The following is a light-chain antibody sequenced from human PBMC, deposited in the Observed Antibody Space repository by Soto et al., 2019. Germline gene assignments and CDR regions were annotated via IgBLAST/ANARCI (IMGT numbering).Light chain of an antibody. CDR2: GAS. CDR3: QQYGSSPGT. Sequence: EIVLTQSPGTLSLSPGERATLSCRASQSVSGYLDWFHQKPGQAPRLLIYGASSRATGIPDRFSGSGSGTDFTLTISRLEPEDFAVYYCQQYGSSPGTFGPGTKVDI. J-gene: IGKJ3*01. V-gene: IGKV3-20*01. CDR1: QSVSGY.